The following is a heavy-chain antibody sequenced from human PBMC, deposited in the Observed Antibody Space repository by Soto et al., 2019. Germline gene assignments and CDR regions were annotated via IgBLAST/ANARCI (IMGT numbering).Heavy chain of an antibody. V-gene: IGHV4-59*08. Sequence: PSETLSLTCTVSGGSISSFYWSWIRQAPGKGLEWIGFFSYRGSTNFNPSLKSRVTTSVNTSKNQFSLTLNSVTAADTAMYFCARHASGDSGYYGTYDAFDVWGPGTMVTVSS. CDR1: GGSISSFY. CDR2: FSYRGST. J-gene: IGHJ3*01. CDR3: ARHASGDSGYYGTYDAFDV. D-gene: IGHD3-22*01.